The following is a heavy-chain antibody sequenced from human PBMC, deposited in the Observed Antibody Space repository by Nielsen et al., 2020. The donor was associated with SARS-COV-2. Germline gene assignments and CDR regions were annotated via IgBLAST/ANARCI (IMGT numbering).Heavy chain of an antibody. J-gene: IGHJ4*02. D-gene: IGHD5-18*01. V-gene: IGHV3-23*01. CDR2: ISGRGGNT. CDR3: AKSDGGYSYGYPDY. CDR1: RFTFSSYG. Sequence: GGSLRLSCAASRFTFSSYGMNWVRHAPGKGLEWVSAISGRGGNTFYADSVKGRFTISRDNSKSTLYLQMNSLSAEDTAIYYCAKSDGGYSYGYPDYWGQGTLVTVSS.